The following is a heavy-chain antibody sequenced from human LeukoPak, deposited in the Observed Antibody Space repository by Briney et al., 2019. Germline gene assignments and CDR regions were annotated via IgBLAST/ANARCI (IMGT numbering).Heavy chain of an antibody. Sequence: PGGSLRLSCAASGFTFSSYAMSWVHQAPGKGLEWVSAISGSGSSTYYADSVKGRFTISRDNSKNTLYLQMNSLRAEDTAVYYCAKAPREPSRNYYFDYWGQGTLVTVSS. CDR2: ISGSGSST. CDR3: AKAPREPSRNYYFDY. V-gene: IGHV3-23*01. D-gene: IGHD1-26*01. J-gene: IGHJ4*02. CDR1: GFTFSSYA.